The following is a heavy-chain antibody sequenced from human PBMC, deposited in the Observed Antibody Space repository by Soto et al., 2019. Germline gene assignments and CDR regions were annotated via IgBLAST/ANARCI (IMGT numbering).Heavy chain of an antibody. Sequence: PGGSLRLSCAASGFTFSSYGMHWVRQAPGKGLEWVAVISYDGSNKYYADSVKGRFTISRDNSKNTLYLQMNSLRAEDTAVYYCARDRLSLRYYDWLDDYWGQGTLVTVSS. V-gene: IGHV3-30*03. CDR2: ISYDGSNK. D-gene: IGHD3-9*01. CDR3: ARDRLSLRYYDWLDDY. J-gene: IGHJ4*02. CDR1: GFTFSSYG.